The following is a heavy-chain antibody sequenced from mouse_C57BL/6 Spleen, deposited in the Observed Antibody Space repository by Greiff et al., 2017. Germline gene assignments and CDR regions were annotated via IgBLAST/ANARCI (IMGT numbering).Heavy chain of an antibody. V-gene: IGHV2-9-1*01. Sequence: VKLLESGPGLVAPSQSLSITCTVSGFSLTSYAISWVRQPPGKGLEWLGVIWTGGGTNYNSALKSRLSISKDNSKSQVFLKMNSLQTDDTARYYCARKRDWDGDWYFDVWGTGTTVTVSS. J-gene: IGHJ1*03. D-gene: IGHD4-1*01. CDR1: GFSLTSYA. CDR2: IWTGGGT. CDR3: ARKRDWDGDWYFDV.